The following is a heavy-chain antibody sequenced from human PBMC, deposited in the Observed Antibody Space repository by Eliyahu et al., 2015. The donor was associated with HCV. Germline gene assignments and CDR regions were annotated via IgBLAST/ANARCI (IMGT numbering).Heavy chain of an antibody. D-gene: IGHD2-21*02. V-gene: IGHV3-21*01. CDR2: ISSSGNIR. J-gene: IGHJ3*02. Sequence: EVRLVESGGGLVKXGXSLXLXCEAILDSPSSLHXYCVCPLPRERREWVSSISSSGNIRDYAVSVKGRFTISRDNAKNSLYLQMNSLGPEDAGLYYCARGADCDGDCPPHAFDIWGQGTVVSVSS. CDR3: ARGADCDGDCPPHAFDI. CDR1: DSPSSLH.